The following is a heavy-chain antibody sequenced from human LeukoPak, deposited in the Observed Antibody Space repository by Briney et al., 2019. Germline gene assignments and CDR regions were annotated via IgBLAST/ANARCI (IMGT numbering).Heavy chain of an antibody. CDR2: IYSSGST. CDR3: AKEHMAVTGYFDG. Sequence: SETLSLTCTVSGGSVTSGSKYWSWIRQPPGRGLEWIGYIYSSGSTEYNPGLKSRVTISMDPSKNQFSLKLRSVTAADTAVYFCAKEHMAVTGYFDGWGKGTLVSVSS. J-gene: IGHJ4*02. V-gene: IGHV4-61*01. CDR1: GGSVTSGSKY. D-gene: IGHD6-19*01.